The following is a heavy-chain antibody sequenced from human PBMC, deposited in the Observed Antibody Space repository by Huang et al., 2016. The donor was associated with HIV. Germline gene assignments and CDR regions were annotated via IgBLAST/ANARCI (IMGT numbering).Heavy chain of an antibody. V-gene: IGHV4-34*01. Sequence: QVQLHQWGAGLLKPSETLSLTCAVYGGSFSSYYWNWIRQSPGKGLECIGQINHRGTTKYNPALKSRVTMSVDTSKNQFSLKLNAVTAADTAVYYCAREIMISFGGPFDPWGQGTLVTVSS. CDR1: GGSFSSYY. CDR3: AREIMISFGGPFDP. J-gene: IGHJ5*02. CDR2: INHRGTT. D-gene: IGHD3-16*01.